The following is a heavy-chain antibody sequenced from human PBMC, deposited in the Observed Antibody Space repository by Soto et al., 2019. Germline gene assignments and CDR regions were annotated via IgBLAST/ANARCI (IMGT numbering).Heavy chain of an antibody. Sequence: NPGGSLRLSCAASGFTFSNAWMSWVRQAPGKGLEWVGRIKSKTDGGTTDYAAPVKGRFTISRDDSKNTLYLQMNSLKTEDTAVYYCTTALTGPYYYDSSGGFDPWGQGTLVTVSS. CDR2: IKSKTDGGTT. CDR3: TTALTGPYYYDSSGGFDP. CDR1: GFTFSNAW. J-gene: IGHJ5*02. V-gene: IGHV3-15*01. D-gene: IGHD3-22*01.